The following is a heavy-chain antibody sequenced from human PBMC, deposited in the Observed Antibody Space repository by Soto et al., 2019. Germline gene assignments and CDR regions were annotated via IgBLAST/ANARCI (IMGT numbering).Heavy chain of an antibody. D-gene: IGHD3-10*02. J-gene: IGHJ4*02. CDR2: SSNSGTFT. CDR3: VRSGDNYNVLDY. V-gene: IGHV3-11*03. Sequence: KTGGSLRLSCAASGFSISDHYMSWIRQAPGKGLEWVSYSSNSGTFTKYADSVKGRFSISRDNAKNSLYLEINRLRGEDTAIYYCVRSGDNYNVLDYWGQGTPVTVSS. CDR1: GFSISDHY.